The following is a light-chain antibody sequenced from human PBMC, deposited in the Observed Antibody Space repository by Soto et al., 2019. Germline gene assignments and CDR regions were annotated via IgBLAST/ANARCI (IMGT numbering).Light chain of an antibody. V-gene: IGKV3-11*01. Sequence: PGERATLSCRASQSVSSYLAWYQQKPGQAPRLLIYDASNRATGIPARFSGSGSGTDFTLTISSLEPEDFAVYYCHQRSNWPPLTFGVGTKVEIK. J-gene: IGKJ4*01. CDR3: HQRSNWPPLT. CDR1: QSVSSY. CDR2: DAS.